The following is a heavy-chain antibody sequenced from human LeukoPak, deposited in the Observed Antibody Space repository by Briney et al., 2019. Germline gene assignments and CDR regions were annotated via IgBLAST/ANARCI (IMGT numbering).Heavy chain of an antibody. CDR2: IHTRGNT. CDR3: AREGGSYRAFDY. D-gene: IGHD1-26*01. Sequence: SETLSLTCNVSGGSISRYYGSWIRQPAGKGLEWGGRIHTRGNTNYNPSLKSRVTLSEDTSKNQFSMNLSSVTAADTAVYYCAREGGSYRAFDYWGQGTLVTVSS. J-gene: IGHJ4*02. V-gene: IGHV4-4*07. CDR1: GGSISRYY.